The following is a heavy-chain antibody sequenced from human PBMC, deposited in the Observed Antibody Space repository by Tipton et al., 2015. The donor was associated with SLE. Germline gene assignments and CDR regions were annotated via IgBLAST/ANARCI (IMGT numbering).Heavy chain of an antibody. Sequence: QLVQSGAEVKKPGASVTISCRASGYTFNGFFIHWVRQAPGQGLEWIGSISPVKGGADHAQKFQDRISLTTDGSITTAYLDLYRLTSDDTAVYYCARSGKFGWQYLSISDWFDPWGQGTLVTVSS. CDR1: GYTFNGFF. V-gene: IGHV1-2*02. CDR2: ISPVKGGA. CDR3: ARSGKFGWQYLSISDWFDP. J-gene: IGHJ5*02. D-gene: IGHD3-16*01.